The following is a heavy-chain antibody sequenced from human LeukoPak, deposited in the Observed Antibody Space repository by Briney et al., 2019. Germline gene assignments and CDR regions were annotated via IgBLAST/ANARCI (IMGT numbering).Heavy chain of an antibody. CDR2: INSDGSRT. CDR3: ARDPRNCGGDCYSISGAFDI. Sequence: GGSLRLSCAASGFTFSSYWMHWVRQAPGKGLVWVSRINSDGSRTSYADSVKGRFTISRDNAKNSLYLQMNSLRDEDTAVYYCARDPRNCGGDCYSISGAFDIWGQGTMVTVSS. CDR1: GFTFSSYW. D-gene: IGHD2-21*02. V-gene: IGHV3-74*01. J-gene: IGHJ3*02.